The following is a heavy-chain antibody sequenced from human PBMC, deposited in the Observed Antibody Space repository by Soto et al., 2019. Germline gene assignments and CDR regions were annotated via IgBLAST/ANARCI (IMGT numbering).Heavy chain of an antibody. V-gene: IGHV3-72*01. D-gene: IGHD3-3*01. Sequence: GGSLRLSCAASGFTFSDHYMDWVRQAPGKGLEWVGRTRNKANSYTTEYAASVKGRFTISRDDSKNSLYLQMNSLKTEDTAVYYCARIYDFWSGYYDYWGQGTLVTVSS. J-gene: IGHJ4*02. CDR1: GFTFSDHY. CDR3: ARIYDFWSGYYDY. CDR2: TRNKANSYTT.